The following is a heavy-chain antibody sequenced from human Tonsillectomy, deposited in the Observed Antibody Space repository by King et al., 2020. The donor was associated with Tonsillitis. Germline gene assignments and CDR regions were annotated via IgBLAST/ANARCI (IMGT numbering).Heavy chain of an antibody. CDR1: GFTFSSYG. J-gene: IGHJ4*02. CDR3: AGGYSFDY. CDR2: ISYDGSNK. D-gene: IGHD5-18*01. V-gene: IGHV3-30*03. Sequence: VQLVESGGGVVQPGRSLRLSCAASGFTFSSYGMHWVRQAPGKGLEWVAVISYDGSNKYYADSVKGRFTISRDNSKSTLYLQMNSLRAEDTAVYYCAGGYSFDYWGQGTLVTVSS.